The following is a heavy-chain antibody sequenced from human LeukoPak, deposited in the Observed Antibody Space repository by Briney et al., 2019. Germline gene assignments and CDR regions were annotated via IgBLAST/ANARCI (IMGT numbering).Heavy chain of an antibody. CDR3: ARRGKQLVSFGSRFDY. J-gene: IGHJ4*02. D-gene: IGHD6-6*01. Sequence: PSETLSLTCTVSGGSISSSSYYWGWIRQPPGKGLEWIGSIYYSGSTYYNPSLKSRVTISVDTSKNQFSLKLSSVTAADTAVYYCARRGKQLVSFGSRFDYWGQGTLVTVSS. CDR2: IYYSGST. V-gene: IGHV4-39*01. CDR1: GGSISSSSYY.